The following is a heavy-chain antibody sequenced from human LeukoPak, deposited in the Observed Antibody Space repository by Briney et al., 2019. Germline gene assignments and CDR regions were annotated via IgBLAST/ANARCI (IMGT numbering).Heavy chain of an antibody. CDR2: IYTSGRT. J-gene: IGHJ4*02. CDR3: ARARVIPASFDD. V-gene: IGHV4-61*02. Sequence: SETLSLTCTVSGGSITFGSYYWTWIRQPAGKGLEWIGRIYTSGRTFYNPSLKSRVTISMDTSMNQFSLRLDSVTAADTAVYYFARARVIPASFDDWGQGTLVTVSS. CDR1: GGSITFGSYY. D-gene: IGHD3-16*02.